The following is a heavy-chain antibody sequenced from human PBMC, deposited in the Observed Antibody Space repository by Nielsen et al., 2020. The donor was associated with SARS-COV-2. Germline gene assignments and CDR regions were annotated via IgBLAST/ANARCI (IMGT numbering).Heavy chain of an antibody. J-gene: IGHJ4*02. CDR2: ISSSSTTI. CDR1: GFIFSTSS. V-gene: IGHV3-48*04. CDR3: ASGDCSGGSCYDSPFGY. D-gene: IGHD2-15*01. Sequence: GESLKISCAASGFIFSTSSMYWVRQAPGKGLEWVSYISSSSTTIYYADSVKGRFTVTRDNAKNSLYLQMNDLTAEDKGVYYCASGDCSGGSCYDSPFGYWGQGTLVTVSS.